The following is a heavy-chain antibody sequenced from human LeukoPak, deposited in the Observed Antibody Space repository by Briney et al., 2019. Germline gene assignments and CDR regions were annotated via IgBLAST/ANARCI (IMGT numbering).Heavy chain of an antibody. CDR3: AKALYLGYCSSTSCYSPPDY. J-gene: IGHJ4*02. CDR2: IRYDGSNK. D-gene: IGHD2-2*02. CDR1: GFTFSSYG. V-gene: IGHV3-30*02. Sequence: GGSLRLSCAASGFTFSSYGMHWVRQAPGKGLEWVAFIRYDGSNKYYADSMKGRFTISRDNSKNTLYLQMNSLRAEDTAVYYCAKALYLGYCSSTSCYSPPDYWGQGTLVTVSS.